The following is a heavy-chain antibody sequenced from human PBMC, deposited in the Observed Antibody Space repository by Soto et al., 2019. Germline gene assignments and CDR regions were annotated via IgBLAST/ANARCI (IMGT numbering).Heavy chain of an antibody. CDR1: GGSISSSSYY. D-gene: IGHD4-17*01. CDR2: IYYSGST. CDR3: ARHRYDYGDYPFDY. V-gene: IGHV4-39*01. Sequence: SETLSLTCTVSGGSISSSSYYWGWIRQPPGKGLEWIGSIYYSGSTYYNPSLRSRVTISVDTSKNQFSLKLSSVSAADTAVYYCARHRYDYGDYPFDYWGQGTLVT. J-gene: IGHJ4*02.